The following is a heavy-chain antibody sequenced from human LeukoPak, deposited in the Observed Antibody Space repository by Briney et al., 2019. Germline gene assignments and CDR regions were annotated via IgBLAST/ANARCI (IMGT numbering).Heavy chain of an antibody. CDR1: GGSFSGYY. Sequence: SETLSLTCAVYGGSFSGYYWSWIRQPPGKGLEWIGEINHSGSTNYNPSLKSRVTISVDTSKNQFSLKLSSVTAADTAVYYCARGGIAAAGSVDAFDIWGQGTMVTVSS. CDR3: ARGGIAAAGSVDAFDI. J-gene: IGHJ3*02. CDR2: INHSGST. D-gene: IGHD6-13*01. V-gene: IGHV4-34*01.